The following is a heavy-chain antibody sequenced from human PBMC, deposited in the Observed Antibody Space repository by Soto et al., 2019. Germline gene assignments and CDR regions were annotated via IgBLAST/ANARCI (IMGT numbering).Heavy chain of an antibody. D-gene: IGHD2-21*02. CDR1: GDTFTDYY. V-gene: IGHV1-46*01. CDR3: ARGGHVVVVTAALDY. CDR2: VNPSGGHA. J-gene: IGHJ4*02. Sequence: QVQLMQSGAEVKKPGASVKVSCKASGDTFTDYYIHWVRQAPGQGLEWMGTVNPSGGHATYAQQFLDRVTMTRDTSTSTLYMELTSLTSDDTAVYYCARGGHVVVVTAALDYWGQGTLVTVSS.